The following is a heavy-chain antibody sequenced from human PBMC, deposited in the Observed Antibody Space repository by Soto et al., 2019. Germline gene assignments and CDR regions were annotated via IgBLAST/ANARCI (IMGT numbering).Heavy chain of an antibody. Sequence: EVQLLESGGDLVQPGGSLRLSGAASGFSLSNYAMTWVHQAPGKGLGWVSGITGSAGKTYYADSENGRFIISIDNSKNTLYLQMNSLRAEDTALYYCARDCSSSSCSVWHYWGQGTLVTVSS. V-gene: IGHV3-23*01. J-gene: IGHJ4*02. CDR2: ITGSAGKT. D-gene: IGHD2-2*01. CDR3: ARDCSSSSCSVWHY. CDR1: GFSLSNYA.